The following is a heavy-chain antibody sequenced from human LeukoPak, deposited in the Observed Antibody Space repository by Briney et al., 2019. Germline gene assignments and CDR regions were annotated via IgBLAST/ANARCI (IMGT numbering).Heavy chain of an antibody. CDR3: ARVEESGYDYRGWLDP. D-gene: IGHD5-12*01. J-gene: IGHJ5*02. Sequence: SETLSLTCTVSGGSISSSSYYWGWIRQPPGKGLEWIGSIYYSGSTYYNPSLKSRVTISVDTSKNQFSLKLSSVTAADTAVYFCARVEESGYDYRGWLDPWGQGTLVTVSS. CDR1: GGSISSSSYY. CDR2: IYYSGST. V-gene: IGHV4-39*07.